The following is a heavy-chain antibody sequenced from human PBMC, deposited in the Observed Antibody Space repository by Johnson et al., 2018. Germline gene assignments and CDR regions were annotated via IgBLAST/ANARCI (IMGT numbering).Heavy chain of an antibody. CDR2: ISWNSGSI. CDR3: AKGGYYYYMDV. Sequence: VQLVEAGGGLVQPGRSLRLCCAASGFTFDDYAMHWVRQAPGKGLEWVSGISWNSGSIGSADSVKGRFTISRDNAKNSLYLQMNSLRAEDTASYYCAKGGYYYYMDVWGKGTTVTVSS. J-gene: IGHJ6*03. V-gene: IGHV3-9*01. CDR1: GFTFDDYA.